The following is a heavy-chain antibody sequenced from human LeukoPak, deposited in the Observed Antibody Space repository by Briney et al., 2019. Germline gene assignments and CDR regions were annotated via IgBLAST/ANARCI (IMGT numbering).Heavy chain of an antibody. D-gene: IGHD2-15*01. J-gene: IGHJ6*02. Sequence: PGGSLRLSCAASGFTFSSYAVSWVRQAPGKGLEWVSVIGSRGDDIHYADSVEGRFAISRDNSKNTVYLQMNSLRVEDAAVYYCATRLPLYGMDVWGQGTTVTVSS. CDR3: ATRLPLYGMDV. CDR2: IGSRGDDI. V-gene: IGHV3-23*01. CDR1: GFTFSSYA.